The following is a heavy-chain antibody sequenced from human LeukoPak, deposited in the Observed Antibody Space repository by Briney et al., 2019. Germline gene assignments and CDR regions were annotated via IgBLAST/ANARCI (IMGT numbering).Heavy chain of an antibody. Sequence: GGSLRLSCAASGFTFSSYEMNWVRQAPGKGLEWVSAISGSGGSTYYADSVKGRFTISRDNSKNTLYLQMNSLRAEDTAVYYCARDIVNYYDSSGYYRDYWGQGTLVTVSS. CDR2: ISGSGGST. CDR1: GFTFSSYE. J-gene: IGHJ4*02. V-gene: IGHV3-23*01. CDR3: ARDIVNYYDSSGYYRDY. D-gene: IGHD3-22*01.